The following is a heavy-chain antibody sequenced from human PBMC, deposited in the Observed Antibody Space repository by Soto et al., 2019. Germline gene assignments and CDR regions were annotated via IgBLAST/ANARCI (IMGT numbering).Heavy chain of an antibody. CDR3: ARHNWNYPFDS. J-gene: IGHJ5*01. CDR1: GGSISTYY. V-gene: IGHV4-59*08. Sequence: SETLSLTCTVSGGSISTYYWSWIRQSPGKGLEWIGYIYYSGSTKYNPSLKSRVTMSVDTSKNQFSLKVSSVTAADTAVYFCARHNWNYPFDSWGQGTLVTVSS. CDR2: IYYSGST. D-gene: IGHD1-7*01.